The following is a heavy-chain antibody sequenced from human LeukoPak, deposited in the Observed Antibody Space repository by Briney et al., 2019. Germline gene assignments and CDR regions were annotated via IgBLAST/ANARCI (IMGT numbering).Heavy chain of an antibody. Sequence: SETLSLTCTVSGGSISSYYWSWMRQPAGKGLEWIGRMYTSGSTNYNPSLKSRVTMSVDTSKNHFSLKLSSVTAADTAVYYCARERGGGYTKDYFDYWGQGTLVTVSS. V-gene: IGHV4-4*07. CDR1: GGSISSYY. J-gene: IGHJ4*02. CDR3: ARERGGGYTKDYFDY. D-gene: IGHD2-15*01. CDR2: MYTSGST.